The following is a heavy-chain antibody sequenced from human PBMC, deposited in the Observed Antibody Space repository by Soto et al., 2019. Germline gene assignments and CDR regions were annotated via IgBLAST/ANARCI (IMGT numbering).Heavy chain of an antibody. V-gene: IGHV4-59*11. CDR2: IYYRGST. CDR3: ARDGREASGMDV. J-gene: IGHJ6*02. Sequence: KPSETLSLTCTVSGGSISSHYWSWVRQAPGKGLEWIGHIYYRGSTSYNPSLRSRSTISVDTSNNQFSLKLNSVTTADTAVYYCARDGREASGMDVWGPGTKVTVSS. D-gene: IGHD1-26*01. CDR1: GGSISSHY.